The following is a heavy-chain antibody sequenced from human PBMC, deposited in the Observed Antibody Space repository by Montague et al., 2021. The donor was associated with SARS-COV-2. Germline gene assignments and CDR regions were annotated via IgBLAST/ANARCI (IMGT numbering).Heavy chain of an antibody. D-gene: IGHD2-15*01. J-gene: IGHJ6*02. CDR1: GGSISSSNYY. CDR3: ARDDIVRQEVTKGMDV. Sequence: SETLSLTCTVSGGSISSSNYYWGWLRQPPGKGLEWIGNMYYSGSTYYNPSLKSRVTISIDTSKNQFSLRLSSVTAADTAVYYCARDDIVRQEVTKGMDVWGQGTTVTVSS. CDR2: MYYSGST. V-gene: IGHV4-39*07.